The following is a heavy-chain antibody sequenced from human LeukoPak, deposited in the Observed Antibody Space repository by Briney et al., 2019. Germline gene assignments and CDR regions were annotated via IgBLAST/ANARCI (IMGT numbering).Heavy chain of an antibody. CDR2: IYSGGST. CDR3: ARLGIASNYYGMDV. J-gene: IGHJ6*02. V-gene: IGHV3-53*01. Sequence: GGSLRLSCAASGFTFSSYGMHWVRQAPGKGLEWVSVIYSGGSTYYADSVKGRFTISRDNSKNTLYLQMNSLRAEDTAVYYCARLGIASNYYGMDVWGQGTTVTVSS. CDR1: GFTFSSYG. D-gene: IGHD3-16*01.